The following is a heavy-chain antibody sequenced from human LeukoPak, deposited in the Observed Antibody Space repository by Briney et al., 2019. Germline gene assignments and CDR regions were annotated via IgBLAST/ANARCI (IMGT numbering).Heavy chain of an antibody. J-gene: IGHJ5*02. V-gene: IGHV4-34*01. D-gene: IGHD6-19*01. CDR1: GGSFSGYY. Sequence: KASETLSLTCAVYGGSFSGYYWSWIRQPPGKGLEWIGEINHSGSTNYNPSLKSRVTISVDTSKNQFSLKLSSVTAADTAVYYCARVPRMWYSSGRYRNWFDPWGQGTLVTVSS. CDR3: ARVPRMWYSSGRYRNWFDP. CDR2: INHSGST.